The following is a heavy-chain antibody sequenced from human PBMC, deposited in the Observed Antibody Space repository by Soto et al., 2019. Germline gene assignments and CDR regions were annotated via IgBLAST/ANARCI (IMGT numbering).Heavy chain of an antibody. D-gene: IGHD1-7*01. Sequence: ETLSLTCTVSGGSINSYYWSWIRQPPGKGLEWIGQTYYTGSTNYNPSLKGRVTISVDRSKNQFSLRLSSVTAADTAVYYCAIAKTTLYNWFDPWGQGTLVTVSS. J-gene: IGHJ5*02. V-gene: IGHV4-59*08. CDR2: TYYTGST. CDR3: AIAKTTLYNWFDP. CDR1: GGSINSYY.